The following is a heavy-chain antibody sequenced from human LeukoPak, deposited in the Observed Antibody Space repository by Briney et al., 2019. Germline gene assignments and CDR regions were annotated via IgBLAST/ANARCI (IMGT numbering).Heavy chain of an antibody. Sequence: SETLSLTCTVSGDSVSSITYYWGWIRPPPGKGLEWIGTMYYSGSTYYNPSLSGRVTISGDTSKNQFFLMLSSVTAADTAVYYCARQGTTVVTPRDYWGQGTLVTVSS. V-gene: IGHV4-39*01. J-gene: IGHJ4*02. CDR2: MYYSGST. CDR3: ARQGTTVVTPRDY. CDR1: GDSVSSITYY. D-gene: IGHD4-23*01.